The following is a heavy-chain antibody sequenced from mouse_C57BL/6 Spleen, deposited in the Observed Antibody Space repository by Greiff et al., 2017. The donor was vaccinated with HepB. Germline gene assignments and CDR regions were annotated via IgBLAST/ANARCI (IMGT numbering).Heavy chain of an antibody. CDR2: IDPETGGT. D-gene: IGHD4-1*01. V-gene: IGHV1-15*01. J-gene: IGHJ2*01. CDR3: TRWAGTGYFDY. CDR1: GYTFTDYE. Sequence: QVQLKQSGAELVRPGASVTLSCKASGYTFTDYEMHWVKQTPVHGLEWIGAIDPETGGTAYNQKFKGKAILTADKSSSTAYMALRSLTSEDSAVYYCTRWAGTGYFDYWGQGTTLTVSS.